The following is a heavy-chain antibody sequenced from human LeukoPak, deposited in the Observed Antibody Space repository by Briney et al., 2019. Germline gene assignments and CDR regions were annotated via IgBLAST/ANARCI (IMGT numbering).Heavy chain of an antibody. J-gene: IGHJ4*02. Sequence: SETLSLTCTVSGGSISSSSYYWGWIRQPPGKGLEWIGSIYYSGSTYYNPSLKSRVTISVDTSKNQFSLKLSSVTAADTAVYYCARQVVGLPALYYFDYWGQGTLVTVSS. D-gene: IGHD2-2*01. CDR2: IYYSGST. CDR1: GGSISSSSYY. CDR3: ARQVVGLPALYYFDY. V-gene: IGHV4-39*01.